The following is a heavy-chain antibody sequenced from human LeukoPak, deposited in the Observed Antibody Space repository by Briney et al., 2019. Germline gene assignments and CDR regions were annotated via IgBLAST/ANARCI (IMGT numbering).Heavy chain of an antibody. V-gene: IGHV4-4*02. J-gene: IGHJ4*02. CDR2: IYHSGST. D-gene: IGHD5-24*01. CDR1: GGSISSSNW. Sequence: SETLSLTCAVSGGSISSSNWWSWVRQPPGKGLEWIGEIYHSGSTNYNPSLKSRVTISVDKSKNQFSLKLSSVTAADTAVYYCASFTWEMATPYYFDYWGQGTLVTVSS. CDR3: ASFTWEMATPYYFDY.